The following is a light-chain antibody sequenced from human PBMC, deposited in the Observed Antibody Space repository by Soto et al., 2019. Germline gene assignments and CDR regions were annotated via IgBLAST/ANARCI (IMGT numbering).Light chain of an antibody. CDR3: QQYGSSPWT. J-gene: IGKJ1*01. CDR1: QSVSSSY. Sequence: EIVLTQSPGTLSLSPGERATLSCRASQSVSSSYLAWYQQKPGQAPRLLSYGASSRATGIPDRFSGSGSGTDFTSTISRLEPEDFAVYYCQQYGSSPWTFGQGTKVEIK. V-gene: IGKV3-20*01. CDR2: GAS.